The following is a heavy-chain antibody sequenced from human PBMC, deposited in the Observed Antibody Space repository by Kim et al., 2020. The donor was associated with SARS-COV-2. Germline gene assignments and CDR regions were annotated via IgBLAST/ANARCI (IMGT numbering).Heavy chain of an antibody. V-gene: IGHV1-69*13. D-gene: IGHD3-16*01. J-gene: IGHJ6*02. CDR3: WGIREEGSTPLRDYYYYYGMDV. Sequence: SVKVSCKASGGTFSSYAISWVRQAPGQGLEWMGGIIPIFGTANYAQKFQGRVTITADESTSTAYMELSSLRSEDTAVYYCWGIREEGSTPLRDYYYYYGMDVWGQGTTVTVSS. CDR2: IIPIFGTA. CDR1: GGTFSSYA.